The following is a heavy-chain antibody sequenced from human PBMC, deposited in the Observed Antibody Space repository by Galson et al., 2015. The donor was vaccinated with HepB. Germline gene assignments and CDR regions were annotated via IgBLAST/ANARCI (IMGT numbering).Heavy chain of an antibody. D-gene: IGHD2-2*01. V-gene: IGHV4-61*02. Sequence: TLSLTCTVSGGSISSNNYYWSWIRQPAGKGLEWIGRIYTSGSTNYNPSLKSRVTMSVDTSKNQFSLKLSSVTAADTAVYYCARGYCSSTSCRGHWWFDPWGQGTLVTVSS. CDR2: IYTSGST. J-gene: IGHJ5*02. CDR1: GGSISSNNYY. CDR3: ARGYCSSTSCRGHWWFDP.